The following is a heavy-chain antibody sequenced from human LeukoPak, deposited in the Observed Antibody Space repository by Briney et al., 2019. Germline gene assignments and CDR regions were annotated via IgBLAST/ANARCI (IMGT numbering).Heavy chain of an antibody. Sequence: PGGSLRLSCAASGFTFSRYAMNWVRQAPVKGLEWVSGISGSGRDTYYADSVKGRFTISRDNSKNTLYLQMNSLRADDAPVYYCATNYYDSSGYFPDFDYWGQGALVSVSS. CDR1: GFTFSRYA. CDR3: ATNYYDSSGYFPDFDY. D-gene: IGHD3-22*01. J-gene: IGHJ4*02. CDR2: ISGSGRDT. V-gene: IGHV3-23*01.